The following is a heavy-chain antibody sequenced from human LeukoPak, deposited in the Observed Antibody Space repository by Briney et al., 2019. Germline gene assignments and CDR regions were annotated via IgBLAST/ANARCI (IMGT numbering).Heavy chain of an antibody. D-gene: IGHD2-2*01. CDR3: ARYQGLRSLIDY. Sequence: PSQTLSLTCTVSGGSISSGGYYWSWIRQHPGKGLEWIGYIYYSGSTYYNPSLKSRVTISVDTSKSQFSLKLSSVTAADTAVYYCARYQGLRSLIDYWGQGTLVTVSS. J-gene: IGHJ4*02. CDR2: IYYSGST. V-gene: IGHV4-31*03. CDR1: GGSISSGGYY.